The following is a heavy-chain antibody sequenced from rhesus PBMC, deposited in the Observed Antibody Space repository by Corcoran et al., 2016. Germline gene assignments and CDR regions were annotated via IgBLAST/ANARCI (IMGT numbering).Heavy chain of an antibody. V-gene: IGHV4-99*01. CDR3: ARHGYSNREAEYFEF. J-gene: IGHJ1*01. D-gene: IGHD4-23*01. CDR2: LRGESGST. CDR1: CYSITSGST. Sequence: QLQLQTSGQGLVKPSEPLPLTCLFSCYSITSGSTWAWLLQPPGKGRELIGYLRGESGSTYTTPTLTVRVTISRDTSKIHFSLKLSSVTAAYTAVYYCARHGYSNREAEYFEFWGQGALVTVSS.